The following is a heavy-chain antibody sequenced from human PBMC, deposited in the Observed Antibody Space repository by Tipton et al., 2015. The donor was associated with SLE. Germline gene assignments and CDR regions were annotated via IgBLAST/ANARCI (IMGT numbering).Heavy chain of an antibody. CDR2: IYYSGST. D-gene: IGHD6-13*01. V-gene: IGHV4-59*01. J-gene: IGHJ5*02. CDR3: AGLQQLGGFDP. Sequence: TLSLTCTVSGGSISSYYWSWIRQPPGKGLEWIGYIYYSGSTNYNPSLKSRVTISVDTSKNQFSLKLSSVSAADTAGYYCAGLQQLGGFDPWGQGTLVTVSS. CDR1: GGSISSYY.